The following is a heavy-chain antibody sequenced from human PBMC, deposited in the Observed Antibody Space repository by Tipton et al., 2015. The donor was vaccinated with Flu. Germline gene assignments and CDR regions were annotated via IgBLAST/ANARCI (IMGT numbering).Heavy chain of an antibody. CDR2: ISAYNGNT. D-gene: IGHD3-22*01. V-gene: IGHV1-18*01. CDR3: ARDPGEYYYDSSGYYGFDAFDI. Sequence: QLVQSGAEVKKPGASVKVSCKASGYTFTSYGISWVRQAPGQGLEWMGWISAYNGNTNYAQKLQGRVTMTTDTSTSTAYMELRSLRSDDTAVYYCARDPGEYYYDSSGYYGFDAFDIWGQGTMVTVSS. J-gene: IGHJ3*02. CDR1: GYTFTSYG.